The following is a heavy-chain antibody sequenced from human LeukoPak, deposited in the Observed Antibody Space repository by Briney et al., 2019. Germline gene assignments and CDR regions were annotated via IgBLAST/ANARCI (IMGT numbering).Heavy chain of an antibody. D-gene: IGHD2-2*01. CDR2: ISGSGGST. V-gene: IGHV3-23*01. CDR3: AKEVVQATFDY. CDR1: GFTFSSYA. Sequence: GGSLSLSRAPSGFTFSSYAMSWVPQAPGEGLEWVSAISGSGGSTYYAESVKGRFTISRDNSKNTLYLQMNSLRAEDTAVYYCAKEVVQATFDYWGQGTLVTVSS. J-gene: IGHJ4*02.